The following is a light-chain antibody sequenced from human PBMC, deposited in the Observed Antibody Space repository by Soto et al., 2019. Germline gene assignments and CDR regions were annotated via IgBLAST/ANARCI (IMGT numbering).Light chain of an antibody. Sequence: IRMTQSPATLSVSPGERATLSCRASQSVSSNLAWYQQKPGQAPRLLIYGASTRATGIPARFSGSGSGTEFTLTISGLQSEDFAVYYCQQYSIWRTFGQGTKVDIK. CDR2: GAS. CDR3: QQYSIWRT. CDR1: QSVSSN. J-gene: IGKJ1*01. V-gene: IGKV3-15*01.